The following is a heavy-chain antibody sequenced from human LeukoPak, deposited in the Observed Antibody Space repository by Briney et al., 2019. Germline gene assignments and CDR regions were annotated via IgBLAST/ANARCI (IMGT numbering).Heavy chain of an antibody. J-gene: IGHJ4*02. V-gene: IGHV3-30*18. CDR1: GFTFSSYG. CDR3: GKDRHNSGWHEPFDS. CDR2: VSFDGSKE. Sequence: GGSLRLSCAVSGFTFSSYGVHWVRQAPGKGLEWVAGVSFDGSKEDYADSVKGRLTASRDMSKNTLYLQMSSLRAEDTALYYCGKDRHNSGWHEPFDSWGQGTLVTVSS. D-gene: IGHD6-19*01.